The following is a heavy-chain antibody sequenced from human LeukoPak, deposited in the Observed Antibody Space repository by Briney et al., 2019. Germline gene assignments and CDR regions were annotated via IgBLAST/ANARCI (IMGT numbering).Heavy chain of an antibody. J-gene: IGHJ3*02. D-gene: IGHD2-8*01. V-gene: IGHV4-30-2*01. CDR3: AREWSAFDI. Sequence: SETLSLTCAVSGGSISSGGYSWSWTRQPPGKGLEWIGYIYHSGSTYYNPSLKSRVTLSIDTSKNQFSLTLSSVIAADTAVYYCAREWSAFDIWGQGTMVTVSS. CDR1: GGSISSGGYS. CDR2: IYHSGST.